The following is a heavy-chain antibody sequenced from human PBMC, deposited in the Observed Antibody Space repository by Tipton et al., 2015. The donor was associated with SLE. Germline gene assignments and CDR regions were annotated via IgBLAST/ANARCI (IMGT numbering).Heavy chain of an antibody. CDR2: IYTSGST. V-gene: IGHV4-4*07. D-gene: IGHD6-19*01. Sequence: TLSLTCTVSGDSIRSYSWNWIRQPAGKRLEWIGRIYTSGSTIYNPSLDSRVTMSLDTSQSQVSLTLRSVTATNTTVYYCAKDGRAGSAVAYAGWYFNLWGRGTLVAVSS. CDR3: AKDGRAGSAVAYAGWYFNL. CDR1: GDSIRSYS. J-gene: IGHJ2*01.